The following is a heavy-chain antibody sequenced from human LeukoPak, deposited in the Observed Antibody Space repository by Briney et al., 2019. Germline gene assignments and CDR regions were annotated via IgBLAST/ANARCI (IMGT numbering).Heavy chain of an antibody. V-gene: IGHV3-7*01. CDR1: GFTFSSYG. CDR2: IKQDGSEK. J-gene: IGHJ4*02. Sequence: PGGSLRLSCAASGFTFSSYGMNWVRQAPGKGLERVANIKQDGSEKYYVDSVKGRFTISRDNAKNSLYLQMNSLRAEDTAVYYCARVGLVAFDYWGQGTLVTVSS. D-gene: IGHD6-19*01. CDR3: ARVGLVAFDY.